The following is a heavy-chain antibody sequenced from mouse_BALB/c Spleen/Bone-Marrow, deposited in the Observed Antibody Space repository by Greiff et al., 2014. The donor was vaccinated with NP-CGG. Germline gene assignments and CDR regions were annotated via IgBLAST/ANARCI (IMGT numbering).Heavy chain of an antibody. CDR2: IDPANGNT. CDR3: ARYGLGTYFDY. J-gene: IGHJ2*01. CDR1: GFNIKDTY. D-gene: IGHD3-1*01. Sequence: VQLQQPGAELVKPGASVKLSCTASGFNIKDTYMHWVKQRPEQGLEWIGRIDPANGNTKYDPKFQGKATITADTSSNTAYLQLSSLTSEDTAVYYCARYGLGTYFDYWGHGTTLTVSS. V-gene: IGHV14-3*02.